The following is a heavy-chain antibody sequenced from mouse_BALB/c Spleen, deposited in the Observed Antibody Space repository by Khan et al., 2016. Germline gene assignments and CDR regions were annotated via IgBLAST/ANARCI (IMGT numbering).Heavy chain of an antibody. Sequence: QVQLKQSGAELVRPGTSVKISCKASGYTFTNYWLGWVKQRPGHGLEWIGDIYPGGGYTNYNEKFKGKATLPADTSSRTAYMQLSSLTSDVSAVYFCAGFYYGSSYWYCDVWGAGTTFTVSS. CDR1: GYTFTNYW. CDR3: AGFYYGSSYWYCDV. V-gene: IGHV1-63*02. CDR2: IYPGGGYT. D-gene: IGHD1-1*01. J-gene: IGHJ1*01.